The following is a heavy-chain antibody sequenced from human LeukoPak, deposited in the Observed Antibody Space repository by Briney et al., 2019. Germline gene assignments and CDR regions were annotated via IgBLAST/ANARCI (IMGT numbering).Heavy chain of an antibody. D-gene: IGHD4-17*01. Sequence: ASVKVSCKASGYTFTGYYMHWVRQAPGQGLEWMGWINPNSGGTNYAQKFQGRVTMTRDTSISTAYMELSRLRSDDTAVYYCARYDYGDYGYYFDYWGQGTLVTVSS. CDR1: GYTFTGYY. CDR3: ARYDYGDYGYYFDY. J-gene: IGHJ4*02. CDR2: INPNSGGT. V-gene: IGHV1-2*02.